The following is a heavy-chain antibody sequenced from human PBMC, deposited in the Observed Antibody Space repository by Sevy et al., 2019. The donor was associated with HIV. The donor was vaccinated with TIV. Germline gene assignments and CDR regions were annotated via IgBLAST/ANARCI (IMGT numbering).Heavy chain of an antibody. CDR3: ARDEDIVVVPAAMWGYYYYGMDV. CDR2: IIPIFGTA. D-gene: IGHD2-2*01. V-gene: IGHV1-69*13. CDR1: GGTFSSYA. J-gene: IGHJ6*02. Sequence: ASVKVSCKASGGTFSSYAISWVRQAPGQGLEWMGGIIPIFGTANYAQKFQGRVTITADESTSTAYMELSSLRSEDTAGYYCARDEDIVVVPAAMWGYYYYGMDVWGQGTTVTVSS.